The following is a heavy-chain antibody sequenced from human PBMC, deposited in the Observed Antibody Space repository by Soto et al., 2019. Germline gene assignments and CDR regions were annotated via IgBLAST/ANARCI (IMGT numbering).Heavy chain of an antibody. CDR1: GYTFTRYG. CDR2: ISGYNGDT. D-gene: IGHD2-8*01. J-gene: IGHJ6*02. V-gene: IGHV1-18*01. CDR3: AKNGQPPYYYYGMDV. Sequence: QGHLVQSGAEVKKPGASVKVSCKASGYTFTRYGISWVRQAPGQGLEWMGWISGYNGDTNYAQRFQGRVTMTIDTSTSIAYMELRSLTSDDTAVYYCAKNGQPPYYYYGMDVWGQGTSVTVSS.